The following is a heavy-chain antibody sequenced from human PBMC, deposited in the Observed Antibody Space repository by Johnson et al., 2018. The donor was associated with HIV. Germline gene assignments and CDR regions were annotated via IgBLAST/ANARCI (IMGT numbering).Heavy chain of an antibody. CDR1: GFTFSSKY. Sequence: QMQLVESGGGVVQPGGSLRLSCVASGFTFSSKYMSWVRQAPGKGLEWVSYISSSGSTIYYADSVKGRFTISRDNAKNSLYLQMNSLRAEDTAVYYCARARIGSGGGFDIWGQGTMVTVSS. D-gene: IGHD2-15*01. CDR3: ARARIGSGGGFDI. J-gene: IGHJ3*02. V-gene: IGHV3-11*04. CDR2: ISSSGSTI.